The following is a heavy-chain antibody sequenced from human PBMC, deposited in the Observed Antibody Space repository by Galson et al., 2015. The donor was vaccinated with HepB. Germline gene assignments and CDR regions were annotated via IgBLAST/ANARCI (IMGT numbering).Heavy chain of an antibody. D-gene: IGHD3-10*01. CDR3: APRGLI. CDR2: ISYDGSSK. Sequence: SLRLSCAASGFTFSSYGMHWVRQAPGKGLEWVAVISYDGSSKYYADSVKGRFTISRDNSKNTLFLQMNSLRAEDTAVYYCAPRGLIWGQGTLVTVSS. CDR1: GFTFSSYG. J-gene: IGHJ4*02. V-gene: IGHV3-30*03.